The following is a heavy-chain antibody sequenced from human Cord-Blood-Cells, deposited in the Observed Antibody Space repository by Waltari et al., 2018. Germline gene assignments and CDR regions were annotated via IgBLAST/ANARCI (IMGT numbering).Heavy chain of an antibody. CDR1: GGSVSSGSYY. CDR2: IYYSGST. CDR3: ARGNYDFWSGYLLNYFDY. V-gene: IGHV4-61*01. Sequence: QVQLQESGPGLVKPSETLSLTCTVSGGSVSSGSYYWSWIRQPPGKGLEWIGYIYYSGSTNYNPSLKSRGTISVDTSKNQFSLKLSSVTAADTAVYYCARGNYDFWSGYLLNYFDYWGQGTLVTVSS. J-gene: IGHJ4*02. D-gene: IGHD3-3*01.